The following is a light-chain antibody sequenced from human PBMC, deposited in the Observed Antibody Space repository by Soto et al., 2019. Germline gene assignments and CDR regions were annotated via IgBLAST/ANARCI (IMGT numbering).Light chain of an antibody. CDR2: GAS. CDR3: RQYGT. J-gene: IGKJ1*01. Sequence: IVLTLSPGTLSLSPRERATLSCRASQSVSSSYLAWYQQKPGQAPRLLIYGASRRATGIPDRFSGSGSGSDFTLTISGLEPEDFAVYYCRQYGTFGQGTKVDI. V-gene: IGKV3-20*01. CDR1: QSVSSSY.